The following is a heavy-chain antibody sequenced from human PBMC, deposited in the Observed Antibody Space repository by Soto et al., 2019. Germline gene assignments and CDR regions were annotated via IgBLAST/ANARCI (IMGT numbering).Heavy chain of an antibody. D-gene: IGHD4-17*01. CDR2: IIPILGIA. V-gene: IGHV1-69*02. Sequence: QVQLVQSGAEVKKPGSSVKVSCKASGGTFSSYTISWVRQAPGQGLEWMGRIIPILGIANYAQKFQGRVTITADKSTSTAYMELSSLRSEDTAVYYCARWADGDSTLDDAFDIWGQGTMVTVSS. CDR1: GGTFSSYT. CDR3: ARWADGDSTLDDAFDI. J-gene: IGHJ3*02.